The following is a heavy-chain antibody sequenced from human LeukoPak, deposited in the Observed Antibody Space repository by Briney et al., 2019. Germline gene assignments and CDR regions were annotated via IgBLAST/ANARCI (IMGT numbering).Heavy chain of an antibody. J-gene: IGHJ2*01. CDR3: ARLASSSWYLGYFDL. CDR1: GGSLSGYY. V-gene: IGHV4-59*01. D-gene: IGHD6-13*01. Sequence: PSETLSLTCAVYGGSLSGYYWSWIRQPPGKGLEWIGYIYYSGSTNYNPSLKSRVTISVDTSKNQFSLKLSSVTAADTAVYYCARLASSSWYLGYFDLWGRGTLVTVSS. CDR2: IYYSGST.